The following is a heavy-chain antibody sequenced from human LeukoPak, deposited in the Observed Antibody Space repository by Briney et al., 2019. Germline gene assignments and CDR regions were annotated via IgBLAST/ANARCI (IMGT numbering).Heavy chain of an antibody. J-gene: IGHJ4*02. CDR1: GGSISTSSYF. Sequence: SETLSLTCTVAGGSISTSSYFWVWVRQPPGEGLAWIGSVHHSGTTFYNSSLKSRVTISGDTSKNQFSLKLTSVTAADTAVYYCARVVVLMYYYDSSGSQDYWGQGTLVTVSS. V-gene: IGHV4-39*01. D-gene: IGHD3-22*01. CDR2: VHHSGTT. CDR3: ARVVVLMYYYDSSGSQDY.